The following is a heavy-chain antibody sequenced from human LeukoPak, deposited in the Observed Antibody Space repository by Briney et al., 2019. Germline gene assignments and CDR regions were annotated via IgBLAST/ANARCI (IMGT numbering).Heavy chain of an antibody. V-gene: IGHV3-74*01. J-gene: IGHJ4*02. D-gene: IGHD2-8*02. Sequence: LGGSLRLSCAASGFTFSSYGMHWVRQAPGKGLVWVSRINNDGSSTNYADSVKGRFTISRDNAKNTLYLQMNSLRADDTAVYYCAGTYWADYWGQGTLVTVSS. CDR3: AGTYWADY. CDR2: INNDGSST. CDR1: GFTFSSYG.